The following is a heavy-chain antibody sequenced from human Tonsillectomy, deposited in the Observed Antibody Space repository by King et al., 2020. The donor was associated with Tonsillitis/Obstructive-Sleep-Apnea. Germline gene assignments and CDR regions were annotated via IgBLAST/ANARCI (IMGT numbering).Heavy chain of an antibody. Sequence: VQLQESGPGLVKPSETLSLTCRVSVGSVSSDSYYWSWVRQPPGKGLEWIGQISYSGSVNYTPSLKSRVTFSLDTSENQFSLKLRSVTAADTAVYYCARVWGASHFMDVWGKGTTVTVSS. CDR1: VGSVSSDSYY. D-gene: IGHD3-16*01. V-gene: IGHV4-61*01. J-gene: IGHJ6*03. CDR3: ARVWGASHFMDV. CDR2: ISYSGSV.